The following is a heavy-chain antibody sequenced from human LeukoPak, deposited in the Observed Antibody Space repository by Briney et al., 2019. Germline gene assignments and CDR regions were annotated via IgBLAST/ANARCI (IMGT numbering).Heavy chain of an antibody. CDR2: ITDTGATT. CDR1: GFTFSSYT. CDR3: TKGNIGYYYDY. V-gene: IGHV3-23*01. Sequence: GGSLRLSCAASGFTFSSYTMSWVRQAPGKGLEWVSAITDTGATTYYADSVKGRVTISRDNSKNTLYLQMNSLRAKDTAVYFCTKGNIGYYYDYWGQGTLVTVSS. J-gene: IGHJ4*02. D-gene: IGHD2/OR15-2a*01.